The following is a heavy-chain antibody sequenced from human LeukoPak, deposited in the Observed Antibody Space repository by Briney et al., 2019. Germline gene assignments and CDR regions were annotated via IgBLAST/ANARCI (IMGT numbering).Heavy chain of an antibody. Sequence: GESLKISCKASGYSFTSYWIGWVRQVPGKGLEWMGIIDPSDSETRYTPSFQGQVTISVDKSLTTAYLQWNSLKASDTAMYYCARQTAMGRSGDYSGQGTLVTVFS. CDR3: ARQTAMGRSGDY. CDR1: GYSFTSYW. D-gene: IGHD5-18*01. J-gene: IGHJ4*02. CDR2: IDPSDSET. V-gene: IGHV5-51*01.